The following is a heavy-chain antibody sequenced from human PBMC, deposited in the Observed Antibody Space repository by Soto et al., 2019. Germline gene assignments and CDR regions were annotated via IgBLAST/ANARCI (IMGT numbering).Heavy chain of an antibody. J-gene: IGHJ3*02. V-gene: IGHV4-31*03. D-gene: IGHD4-17*01. CDR1: GGSISSGGYY. CDR3: ARAIDDYGDSDAFDI. Sequence: SETLSLTCTVSGGSISSGGYYWSWIRQHPGKGLEWIGYIYYSGSTYYNPSLKSRVTISVDTSKNQFSLKLSSVTAADTAVYYCARAIDDYGDSDAFDIWGQGTMVTVSS. CDR2: IYYSGST.